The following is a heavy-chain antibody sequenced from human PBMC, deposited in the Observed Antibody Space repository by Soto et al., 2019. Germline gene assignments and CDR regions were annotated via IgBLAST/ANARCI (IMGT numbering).Heavy chain of an antibody. V-gene: IGHV3-21*01. J-gene: IGHJ4*02. CDR2: ISSSSSYI. CDR3: ARSRITMARGPMGY. D-gene: IGHD3-10*01. Sequence: GSLRLSCAASGFTFSSYSMNWVRQAPGKGLEWVSSISSSSSYIYYADSVKGRFTISRDNAKNSLYLQMNSLRAEDTAVYYCARSRITMARGPMGYWGQGTLVTVS. CDR1: GFTFSSYS.